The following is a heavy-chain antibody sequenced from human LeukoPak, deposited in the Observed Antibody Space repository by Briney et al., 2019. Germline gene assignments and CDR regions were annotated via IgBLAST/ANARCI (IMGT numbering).Heavy chain of an antibody. CDR2: IYPGDSDT. CDR1: GYSFTSYW. D-gene: IGHD2-2*02. Sequence: GESLKISCKGSGYSFTSYWIGWVRQMPGKGLGWMGIIYPGDSDTRYSPSFQGQVTISADKSISTAYLQWSSLKASDTAMYYCARNKADCSSTSCYINGMDVWGQGTTVTVSS. V-gene: IGHV5-51*01. J-gene: IGHJ6*02. CDR3: ARNKADCSSTSCYINGMDV.